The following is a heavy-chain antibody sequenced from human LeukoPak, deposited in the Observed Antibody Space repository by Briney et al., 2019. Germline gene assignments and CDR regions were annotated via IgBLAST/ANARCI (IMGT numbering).Heavy chain of an antibody. Sequence: GGSLRLSCADSGFTFSRYAMSWVRQAPGKGLEWVSAISGSGDSTYYADSVKGRITISRDNANNYVYLEMNNLRVDDTALYHCVRSQVADGSNQYYLDFWGQGTLVTVSS. D-gene: IGHD5-12*01. CDR2: ISGSGDST. V-gene: IGHV3-23*01. J-gene: IGHJ4*02. CDR3: VRSQVADGSNQYYLDF. CDR1: GFTFSRYA.